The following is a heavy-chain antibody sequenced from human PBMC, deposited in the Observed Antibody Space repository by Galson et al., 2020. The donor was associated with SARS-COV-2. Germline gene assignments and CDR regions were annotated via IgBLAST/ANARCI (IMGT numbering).Heavy chain of an antibody. J-gene: IGHJ6*02. D-gene: IGHD6-13*01. CDR1: GFTFNSYA. CDR3: AKDKQHLRYRLEMGV. CDR2: ISNSDTT. Sequence: GGSLRLSCVASGFTFNSYAMAWVRQAPGTGLEWVSIISNSDTTSYADSVKGRFTVSRDNSKNTLYLQMNSLRAEDTAVYYCAKDKQHLRYRLEMGVWGQGTTVTVSS. V-gene: IGHV3-23*01.